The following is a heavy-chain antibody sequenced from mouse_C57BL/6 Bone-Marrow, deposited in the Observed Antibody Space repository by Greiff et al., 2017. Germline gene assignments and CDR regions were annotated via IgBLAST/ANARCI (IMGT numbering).Heavy chain of an antibody. CDR1: GFNIKDDY. D-gene: IGHD1-1*01. V-gene: IGHV14-4*01. Sequence: EVQLVESGAELVRPGASVKLSCTASGFNIKDDYMHWVKQRPEQGLEGIGWIDPENGDTEYASKFQGKSTITADTSSNTAYLQLSSLTSEDTAVYYCTPITTVVGGYFDVWGTGTTVTVSS. CDR2: IDPENGDT. J-gene: IGHJ1*03. CDR3: TPITTVVGGYFDV.